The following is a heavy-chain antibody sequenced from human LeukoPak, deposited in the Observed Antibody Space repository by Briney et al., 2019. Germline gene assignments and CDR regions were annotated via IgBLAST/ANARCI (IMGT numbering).Heavy chain of an antibody. V-gene: IGHV1-8*01. Sequence: ASVKVSCKASGYTFTSYDINWVRQATGQGLEWMGWMNPNSGNTGYAQKFQGRVTMTRNTSISTAYMELSSLRSEDTAVYYCARGVRGVISFHNYYYYMDVWGKGTTVTISS. CDR2: MNPNSGNT. CDR3: ARGVRGVISFHNYYYYMDV. J-gene: IGHJ6*03. CDR1: GYTFTSYD. D-gene: IGHD3-10*02.